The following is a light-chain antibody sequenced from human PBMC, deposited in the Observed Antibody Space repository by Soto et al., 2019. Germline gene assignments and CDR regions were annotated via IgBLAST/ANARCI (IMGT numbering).Light chain of an antibody. Sequence: EIVLTQSPGTLSLSPGERATLSCRASQFVYSNYLAWYQQKPGQAPRLLIYGASIRATGIPERFSGSGSETDFTLSISRLEPEDFAVYYCQLYGSSPLYTFGQGTKLDSK. V-gene: IGKV3-20*01. CDR3: QLYGSSPLYT. CDR1: QFVYSNY. J-gene: IGKJ2*01. CDR2: GAS.